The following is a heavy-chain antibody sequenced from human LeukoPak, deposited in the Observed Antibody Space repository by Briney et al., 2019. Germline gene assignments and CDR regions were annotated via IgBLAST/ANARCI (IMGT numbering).Heavy chain of an antibody. Sequence: PSETLSLTCAVSGYSISSGYYWGWIRQPPGKGLEWIGSIYHSGSTYYNPSLKSRVIISVDTSKNQFSLKLSSVTAADTAVYYCARRPGPHPHYFDYWGQGTLVTVSS. CDR3: ARRPGPHPHYFDY. J-gene: IGHJ4*02. V-gene: IGHV4-38-2*01. D-gene: IGHD3-10*01. CDR1: GYSISSGYY. CDR2: IYHSGST.